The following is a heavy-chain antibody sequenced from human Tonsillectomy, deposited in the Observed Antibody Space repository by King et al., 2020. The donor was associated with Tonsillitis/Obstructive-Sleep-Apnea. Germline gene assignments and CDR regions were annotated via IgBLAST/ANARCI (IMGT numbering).Heavy chain of an antibody. D-gene: IGHD3-16*01. CDR3: SKRGDGIGWFDS. J-gene: IGHJ5*01. V-gene: IGHV3-23*04. CDR2: ISGNGDIT. Sequence: VQLVESGGVLAQPRGSLRLSYTASGFNFNNFAMTWVRQAPGKGLEWVSTISGNGDITYYADSVKGRITISRDNSRNTVYLQMNSLRAEDTAVYYCSKRGDGIGWFDSWVQGTLVTVSS. CDR1: GFNFNNFA.